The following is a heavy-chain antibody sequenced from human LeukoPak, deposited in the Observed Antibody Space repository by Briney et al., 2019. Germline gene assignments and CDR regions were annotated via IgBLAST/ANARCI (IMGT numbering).Heavy chain of an antibody. CDR3: ARVLNYYGSTGYYYYFDY. V-gene: IGHV4-31*03. CDR2: IHHSGST. Sequence: PSETLSLTCTVSGASMNSGGHYWSWIRQHPGKGLEWIGYIHHSGSTYYDPSLKSRVTISVDTSKNQFSMKLSSVTAADTAVYFCARVLNYYGSTGYYYYFDYWGQGSLVTVSS. J-gene: IGHJ4*02. CDR1: GASMNSGGHY. D-gene: IGHD3-22*01.